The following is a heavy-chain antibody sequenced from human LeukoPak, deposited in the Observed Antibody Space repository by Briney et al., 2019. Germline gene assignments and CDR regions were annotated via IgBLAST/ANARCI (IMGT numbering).Heavy chain of an antibody. CDR3: ARGAGDGYNPFYYYYHMDV. CDR2: IYTSGST. CDR1: GGSISSYY. Sequence: SETLSLTCTVSGGSISSYYWSWIRQPAGKGLEWIGRIYTSGSTNYNPSLKSRVTMSVDTSKNQFSLKLSSVTAADTAVYYCARGAGDGYNPFYYYYHMDVWGKGTTVTVSS. J-gene: IGHJ6*03. V-gene: IGHV4-4*07. D-gene: IGHD5-24*01.